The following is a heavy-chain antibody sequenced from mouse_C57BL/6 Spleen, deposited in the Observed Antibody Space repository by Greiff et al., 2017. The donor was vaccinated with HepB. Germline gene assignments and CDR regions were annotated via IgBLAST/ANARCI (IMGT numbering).Heavy chain of an antibody. Sequence: QVQLQQSGAELVKPGASVKLSCKASGYTFTSYWMQWVKQRPGQGLEWIGEIDPSDSYTNYNQKFKGKATLTVDTSSSTAYMQLSSLTSEDSAVYYCARRDYPYYAMDYWGQGTSVTVSS. V-gene: IGHV1-50*01. CDR3: ARRDYPYYAMDY. J-gene: IGHJ4*01. CDR2: IDPSDSYT. D-gene: IGHD5-5*01. CDR1: GYTFTSYW.